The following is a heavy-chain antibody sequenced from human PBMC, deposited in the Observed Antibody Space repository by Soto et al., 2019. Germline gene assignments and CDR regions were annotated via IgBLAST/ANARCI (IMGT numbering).Heavy chain of an antibody. CDR1: GYTFTSHT. Sequence: QVQLVQSGAEVKEPGASVRVSCKASGYTFTSHTLHWARQAPGQGLEWMGWIIVSNGSPRYAPQFQGRVTFGRDTSATTASMELSSLTSEDTAVYYCAREPEDGVPGDYWGQGTLVVVSS. V-gene: IGHV1-3*01. CDR3: AREPEDGVPGDY. D-gene: IGHD3-3*01. CDR2: IIVSNGSP. J-gene: IGHJ4*02.